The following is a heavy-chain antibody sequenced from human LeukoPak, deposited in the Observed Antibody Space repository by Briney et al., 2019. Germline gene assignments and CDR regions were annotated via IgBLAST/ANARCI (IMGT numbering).Heavy chain of an antibody. CDR3: ARGGRYCSGGSCYRFDP. J-gene: IGHJ5*02. CDR2: IYTRGST. V-gene: IGHV4-4*07. CDR1: GGSINNYY. Sequence: SETLSLTCTVSGGSINNYYWSWIRQPAGKGLEWIGRIYTRGSTNYNPSLKSRVTMSVDTSKNQFSLKLSSVTAADTAVYYCARGGRYCSGGSCYRFDPWGQGTLVTVSS. D-gene: IGHD2-15*01.